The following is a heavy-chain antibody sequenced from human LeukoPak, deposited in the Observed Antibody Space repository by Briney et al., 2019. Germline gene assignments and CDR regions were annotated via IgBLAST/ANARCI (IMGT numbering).Heavy chain of an antibody. CDR3: ASEYDFWSGYRYYYYYGMDV. CDR2: ISSSSSTI. V-gene: IGHV3-48*01. CDR1: GFTFGSYS. Sequence: GGSLRLSCAASGFTFGSYSMNWVRQAPGKGLEWVSYISSSSSTIYYADSVKGRFTISRDNAKNSLYLQMNSLRAEDTAVYYCASEYDFWSGYRYYYYYGMDVWGQGTTVTVSS. J-gene: IGHJ6*02. D-gene: IGHD3-3*01.